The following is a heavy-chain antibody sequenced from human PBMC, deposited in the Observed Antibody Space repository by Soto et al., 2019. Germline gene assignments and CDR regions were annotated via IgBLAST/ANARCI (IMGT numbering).Heavy chain of an antibody. CDR3: ARDEYYVSSGYFGGYYYYGMDV. J-gene: IGHJ6*01. CDR2: INPSGGST. D-gene: IGHD3-22*01. Sequence: ASVKVSWKASGYTFTSYYMHWVRQAPGQGLEWMGIINPSGGSTSYAQKFQGRVTMTRDTSTSTVYMELSSLRSEDTAVYYCARDEYYVSSGYFGGYYYYGMDVWGQGTTVTVSS. V-gene: IGHV1-46*01. CDR1: GYTFTSYY.